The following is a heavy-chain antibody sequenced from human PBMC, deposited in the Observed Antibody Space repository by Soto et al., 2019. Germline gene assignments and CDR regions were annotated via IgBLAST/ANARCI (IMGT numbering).Heavy chain of an antibody. V-gene: IGHV3-20*04. CDR3: ARVDPPGFH. J-gene: IGHJ4*02. CDR2: IDGNGGST. CDR1: GFTFDDYG. Sequence: EVQLVESGGGVVRPEGSLRLSCAASGFTFDDYGMSWVRPAPGKGLEGVSGIDGNGGSTGYADSVKGRFTITRDNAKNSLYLQMNSLRAEDTALYSCARVDPPGFHWGQGTLVTVSS. D-gene: IGHD3-10*01.